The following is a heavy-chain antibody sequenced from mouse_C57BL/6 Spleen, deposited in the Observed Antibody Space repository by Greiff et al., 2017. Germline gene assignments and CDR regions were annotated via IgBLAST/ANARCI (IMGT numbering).Heavy chain of an antibody. CDR2: IDPANGNT. V-gene: IGHV14-3*01. CDR1: GFNFKNTY. J-gene: IGHJ3*01. Sequence: EVQLVESVAELVRPGASVKLSCTASGFNFKNTYMHWVKQRPEQGLEWIGRIDPANGNTKYAPKFQGKATITADTSSTTAYLQRSSLTSEDTAIYYCARYPYGSSWLAYWGQGTLVTVSA. D-gene: IGHD1-1*01. CDR3: ARYPYGSSWLAY.